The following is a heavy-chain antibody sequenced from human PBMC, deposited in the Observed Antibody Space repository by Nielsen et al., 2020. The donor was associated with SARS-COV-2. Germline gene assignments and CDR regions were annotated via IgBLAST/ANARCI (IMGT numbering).Heavy chain of an antibody. CDR2: ISRDSGSI. Sequence: SLKISCEGSGLSIDEYAMYWVRQAPGKGLEWVSGISRDSGSIDYVDSVKGRFTISRDNAKNTLYLQMNSLRAEDTAVYYCAKEAPDIVAEQYVDVWGKGTTVTVSS. D-gene: IGHD2-15*01. CDR1: GLSIDEYA. J-gene: IGHJ6*03. V-gene: IGHV3-9*01. CDR3: AKEAPDIVAEQYVDV.